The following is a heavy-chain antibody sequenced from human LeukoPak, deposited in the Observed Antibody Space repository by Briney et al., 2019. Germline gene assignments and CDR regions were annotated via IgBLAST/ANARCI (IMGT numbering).Heavy chain of an antibody. CDR1: GGSISSGSYY. V-gene: IGHV4-39*07. CDR3: ARYGAMALDY. CDR2: IYQSGST. Sequence: PSQTLSLTCTVSGGSISSGSYYWGWIRQPPGKGLEGIGSIYQSGSTYYNPSLKSRVTITVDTSKNQFSLKLSSVTAAGTAVYYCARYGAMALDYWGQGTLVTVSS. D-gene: IGHD5-18*01. J-gene: IGHJ4*02.